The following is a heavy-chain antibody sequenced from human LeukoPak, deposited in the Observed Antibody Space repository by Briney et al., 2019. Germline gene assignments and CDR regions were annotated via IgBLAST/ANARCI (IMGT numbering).Heavy chain of an antibody. CDR1: GYTFTGYY. D-gene: IGHD3-9*01. CDR2: INPNSGGT. J-gene: IGHJ3*02. V-gene: IGHV1-2*02. Sequence: ASVKVSCKASGYTFTGYYMHWVRQAPGQGLEWMGWINPNSGGTNYAQKFQGRVTMTRDTSISTAYMELSSLRSEDTAVYYCARVQSPSYYDILTGIYDAFDIWGQGTMVTVSS. CDR3: ARVQSPSYYDILTGIYDAFDI.